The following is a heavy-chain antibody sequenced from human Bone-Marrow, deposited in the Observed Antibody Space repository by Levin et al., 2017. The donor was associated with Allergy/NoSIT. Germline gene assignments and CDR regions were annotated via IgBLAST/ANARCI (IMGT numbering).Heavy chain of an antibody. V-gene: IGHV4-31*03. D-gene: IGHD1-14*01. CDR1: GATINSDKYY. CDR3: ARETPTTVRTPDAFDV. CDR2: IFYSGSS. J-gene: IGHJ3*01. Sequence: SETLSLTCIVSGATINSDKYYWNWIRQHPGKGLEWIGYIFYSGSSDYSPSLKSRVTISMDTSKNQFALHLTSVTAADTAIYYCARETPTTVRTPDAFDVWGQGKMVTVSS.